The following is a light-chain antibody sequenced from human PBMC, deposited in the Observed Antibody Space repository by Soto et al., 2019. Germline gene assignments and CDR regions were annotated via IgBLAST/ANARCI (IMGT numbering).Light chain of an antibody. Sequence: DIQMTQSPSTLSASVGDRVTITCRASQSIGGWLAWYQQKPGKAPKLLIYEASVLQNGVPSRFSGSGYGTEFTLAIDSLQPDDFATYYFQEHNRYSPTFGPGTRVEIK. CDR3: QEHNRYSPT. J-gene: IGKJ1*01. CDR2: EAS. CDR1: QSIGGW. V-gene: IGKV1-5*03.